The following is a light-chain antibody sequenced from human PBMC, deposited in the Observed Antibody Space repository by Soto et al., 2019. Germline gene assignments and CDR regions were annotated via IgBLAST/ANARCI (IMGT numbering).Light chain of an antibody. J-gene: IGLJ2*01. V-gene: IGLV1-47*02. Sequence: QSVRTQPPSASGTPGQKVFISCSGSSSNIGGTNYAYWYQQLPGAAPKLLMHSNNLRPSGVPERISGSKFGTAASLAISGLRSEDEAVYYCASWDDRLGAVIFGGGTKVTVL. CDR2: SNN. CDR3: ASWDDRLGAVI. CDR1: SSNIGGTNY.